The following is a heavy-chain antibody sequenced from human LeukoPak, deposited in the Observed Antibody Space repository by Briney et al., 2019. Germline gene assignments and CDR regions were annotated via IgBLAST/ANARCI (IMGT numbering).Heavy chain of an antibody. J-gene: IGHJ4*02. CDR3: ARVSRRVAATTLNY. Sequence: ASVKVSRKASGYTFTSYDINWVRQATGQGLEWMGWMNPNSGNTGYAQKFQGRVTMTRNTSISTAYMELSSLRSEDTAVYYCARVSRRVAATTLNYWGQGTLVTVSS. V-gene: IGHV1-8*01. CDR1: GYTFTSYD. D-gene: IGHD2-15*01. CDR2: MNPNSGNT.